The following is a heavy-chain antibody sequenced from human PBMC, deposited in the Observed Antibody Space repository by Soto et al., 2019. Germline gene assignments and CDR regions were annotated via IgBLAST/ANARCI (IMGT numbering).Heavy chain of an antibody. J-gene: IGHJ5*02. D-gene: IGHD2-15*01. CDR1: GGSITSGGSF. Sequence: QVHLQESGPGRVRPSQTLSLTCTVSGGSITSGGSFWSWIGQHPGKGPEWIAFTGCSGTTSYNPSLESRVTVSVDTSKSQFSLNLTSVTAADTAVYYCARGGASSKWFAPWGQGTLVTVSS. CDR2: TGCSGTT. V-gene: IGHV4-31*03. CDR3: ARGGASSKWFAP.